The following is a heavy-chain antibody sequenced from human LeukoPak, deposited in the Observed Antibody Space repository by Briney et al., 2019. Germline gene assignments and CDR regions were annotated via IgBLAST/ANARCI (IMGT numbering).Heavy chain of an antibody. D-gene: IGHD6-19*01. V-gene: IGHV4-30-4*08. CDR3: ARRDGWYGSSGVDWYFDL. CDR1: GGSISSGDYY. CDR2: IYYSGST. Sequence: SETLSLTCTVSGGSISSGDYYWRWLRQPPGKGLEWIGYIYYSGSTYYNPSLKSRVTISVDTSKNQFSLKLSSVTAADTAVYYCARRDGWYGSSGVDWYFDLWGRGTLVTVSS. J-gene: IGHJ2*01.